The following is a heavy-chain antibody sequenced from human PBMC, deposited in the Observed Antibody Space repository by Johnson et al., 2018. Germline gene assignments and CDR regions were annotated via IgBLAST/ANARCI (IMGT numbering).Heavy chain of an antibody. CDR3: AGEGEGSYYYHYYMDV. D-gene: IGHD3-16*01. CDR2: ISSDGSDK. CDR1: GFTVSSYG. J-gene: IGHJ6*03. Sequence: QVQLVESGGGVVQPGRSLRLSCAASGFTVSSYGMHWVRQAPGKGLEWVAVISSDGSDKYYADSVRGRFTISRDNSKNTLYLQMNSLRAEETAVYFCAGEGEGSYYYHYYMDVWGKGTTVTVSS. V-gene: IGHV3-30*03.